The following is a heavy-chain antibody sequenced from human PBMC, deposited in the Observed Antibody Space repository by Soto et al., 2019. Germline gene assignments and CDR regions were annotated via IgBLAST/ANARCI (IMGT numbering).Heavy chain of an antibody. CDR3: VKEFRGAFDY. CDR2: ISYDGSNK. CDR1: GFTFSSYA. V-gene: IGHV3-30-3*02. D-gene: IGHD3-16*01. J-gene: IGHJ4*02. Sequence: GGSLRLSCAASGFTFSSYAMHWVRQAPGKGLEWVAVISYDGSNKYYADSVKGRFIMSRDISKKTLYLQMNSLRAEDTAVYFCVKEFRGAFDYWGQGTLVTVSS.